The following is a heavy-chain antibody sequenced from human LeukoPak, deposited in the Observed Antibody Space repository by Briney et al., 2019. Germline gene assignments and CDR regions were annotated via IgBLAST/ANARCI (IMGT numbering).Heavy chain of an antibody. J-gene: IGHJ4*02. D-gene: IGHD6-13*01. Sequence: PGGSLRLSCAASGFTFSSYGMHWVRQAPGKGLEWVAVIWYDGSNKYYADSVKGRFTISRDNSKNTLYLQTNSLRAEDTAVYYCARDVAAAFYFDYWGQGTLVTVSS. V-gene: IGHV3-33*01. CDR1: GFTFSSYG. CDR3: ARDVAAAFYFDY. CDR2: IWYDGSNK.